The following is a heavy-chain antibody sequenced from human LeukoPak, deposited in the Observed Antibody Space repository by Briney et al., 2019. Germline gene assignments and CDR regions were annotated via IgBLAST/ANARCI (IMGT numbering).Heavy chain of an antibody. J-gene: IGHJ5*02. V-gene: IGHV1-18*01. Sequence: ASVKVSCKASGYTFTSYGISWVRQAPGQGLEWMGWISAYNGNTNYAQKLQGRVTMTTDTSTSTAYMELRSLRSDDTAGYYCARGFGGLRLGELSFFPDYPWGQGTLVTVSS. CDR3: ARGFGGLRLGELSFFPDYP. D-gene: IGHD3-16*02. CDR1: GYTFTSYG. CDR2: ISAYNGNT.